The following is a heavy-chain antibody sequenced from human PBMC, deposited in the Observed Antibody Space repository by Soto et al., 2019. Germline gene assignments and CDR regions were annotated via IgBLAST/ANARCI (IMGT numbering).Heavy chain of an antibody. V-gene: IGHV4-59*01. CDR3: ARDLEDDDAFDI. CDR2: IYYSGST. J-gene: IGHJ3*02. Sequence: SETLSLTCTVSGASIITYYWSWIRQPPGKGLEWIGYIYYSGSTNYYPSLKSRVTISVDTSKNQFSLKLSSVTAADTAVYYCARDLEDDDAFDIWGQGTMVTVSS. CDR1: GASIITYY. D-gene: IGHD1-1*01.